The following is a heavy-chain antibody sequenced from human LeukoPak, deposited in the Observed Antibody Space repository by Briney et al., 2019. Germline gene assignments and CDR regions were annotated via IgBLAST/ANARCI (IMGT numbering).Heavy chain of an antibody. Sequence: GGSLRLYCAASGFTFSSYSMNWIRQAPGKGLEWVSSISSSTSYIYYADSVKGRFTISRDNAKNSLYLQMNSLRAEDTAVYYCARESGFDYWGQGTLVTVSS. CDR3: ARESGFDY. CDR2: ISSSTSYI. D-gene: IGHD1-1*01. CDR1: GFTFSSYS. J-gene: IGHJ4*02. V-gene: IGHV3-21*01.